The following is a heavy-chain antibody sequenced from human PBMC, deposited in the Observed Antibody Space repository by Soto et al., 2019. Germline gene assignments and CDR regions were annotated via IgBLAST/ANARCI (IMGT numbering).Heavy chain of an antibody. CDR2: IYYSGST. V-gene: IGHV4-39*01. J-gene: IGHJ5*02. CDR3: ARHDTEVIVSAGWFDP. D-gene: IGHD3-16*02. CDR1: GGSISSSSYY. Sequence: SETLSLTCTVSGGSISSSSYYWGWISQPPGKGLEWIGSIYYSGSTYYNPSLKSRVTISVDTSKNQFSLKLSSVTAADTAVYYCARHDTEVIVSAGWFDPWGQGTLVTVSS.